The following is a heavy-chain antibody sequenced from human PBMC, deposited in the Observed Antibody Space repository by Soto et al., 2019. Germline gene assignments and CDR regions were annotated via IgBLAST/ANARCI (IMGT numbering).Heavy chain of an antibody. CDR3: ARGPSGDKVDY. CDR2: IYNSGST. D-gene: IGHD1-26*01. CDR1: GGSINNNGYF. J-gene: IGHJ4*02. Sequence: QVQLQESGPGVVEPSQTLSLTCTVSGGSINNNGYFLSWIRQPPGSGLEWIGHIYNSGSTYRNPSLKSRLTISVDASKIQVSLKLGSVTAADTAVYYCARGPSGDKVDYWGQGTLVTVSS. V-gene: IGHV4-30-4*01.